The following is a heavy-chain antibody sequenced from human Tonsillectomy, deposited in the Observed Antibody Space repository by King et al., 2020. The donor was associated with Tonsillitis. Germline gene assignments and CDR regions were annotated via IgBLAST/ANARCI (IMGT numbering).Heavy chain of an antibody. Sequence: QLQESGPGLVKPSETLSLTCTVSGGSISSSSYYWGWIRQPPGKGLEWIGSIYYSGSTYYNPSLKSRVTISVDTSKNQFSLKLSSVPAADTTVYYFVRHREDTAMVLEYYFAYWGQGTLVTVSS. D-gene: IGHD5-18*01. CDR3: VRHREDTAMVLEYYFAY. CDR2: IYYSGST. V-gene: IGHV4-39*07. CDR1: GGSISSSSYY. J-gene: IGHJ4*02.